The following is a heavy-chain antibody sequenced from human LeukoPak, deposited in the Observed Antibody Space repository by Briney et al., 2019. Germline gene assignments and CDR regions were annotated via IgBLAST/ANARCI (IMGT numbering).Heavy chain of an antibody. D-gene: IGHD2-2*01. V-gene: IGHV1-69*13. CDR1: GGTFGSYA. Sequence: SVKVSCKASGGTFGSYAISWVRQAPGQGLEWMGGIIPIFGTANYAQKFQGRVTITADESTSAAYMELSSLRSEDTAVYYCAGPRGSSTEGLDYWGQGTLVTVSS. J-gene: IGHJ4*02. CDR3: AGPRGSSTEGLDY. CDR2: IIPIFGTA.